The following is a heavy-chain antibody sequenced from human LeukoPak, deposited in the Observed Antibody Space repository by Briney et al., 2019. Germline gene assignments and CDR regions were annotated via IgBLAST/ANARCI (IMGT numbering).Heavy chain of an antibody. CDR3: ARDRRMVAATPFDY. D-gene: IGHD2-15*01. V-gene: IGHV1-2*07. CDR2: INPNSGGT. CDR1: GYTFTGYY. Sequence: ASVKVSCKASGYTFTGYYMHWVRQAPGQGLEWMGWINPNSGGTNYAHKFQGRVTMTRDTSISTAYMELSSLRSDDTAVYYCARDRRMVAATPFDYWGQGTLVTVSS. J-gene: IGHJ4*02.